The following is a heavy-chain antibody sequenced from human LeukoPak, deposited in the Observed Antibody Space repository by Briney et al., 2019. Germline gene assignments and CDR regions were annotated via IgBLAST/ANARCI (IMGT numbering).Heavy chain of an antibody. Sequence: GGSLRLSCAASGFTFSSYAMSWVRQAPGKGLEWVSAISGSGGSKYYADSVKGRFTISRDNSKNTLYLQMNSLRAEDTAVYYCAKGGVYYGSGFFDYWGQGTLVTVSS. CDR2: ISGSGGSK. CDR1: GFTFSSYA. V-gene: IGHV3-23*01. D-gene: IGHD3-10*01. J-gene: IGHJ4*02. CDR3: AKGGVYYGSGFFDY.